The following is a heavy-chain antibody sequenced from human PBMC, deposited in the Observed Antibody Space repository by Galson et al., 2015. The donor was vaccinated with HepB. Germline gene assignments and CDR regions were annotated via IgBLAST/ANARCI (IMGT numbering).Heavy chain of an antibody. CDR3: AREVEGTTRYYYYYYGMDV. V-gene: IGHV1-2*02. CDR1: GYTFTGYY. Sequence: QSGAEVKKPGASVKVSCKASGYTFTGYYMHWVRQTPGQGLEWMGWINPNSGGTNYAQKFQGRVTMTRDTSISTAYMELSRLRSDDTAVYYCAREVEGTTRYYYYYYGMDVWGQGTTVTVSS. D-gene: IGHD1-7*01. J-gene: IGHJ6*02. CDR2: INPNSGGT.